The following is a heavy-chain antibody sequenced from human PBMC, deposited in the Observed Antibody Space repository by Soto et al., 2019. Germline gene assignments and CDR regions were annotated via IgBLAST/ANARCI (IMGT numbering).Heavy chain of an antibody. CDR2: ISYDGSNK. Sequence: ESGGGVVQPGRSLRLSCAASGFTFSSYGMHWVRQAPGKGLEWVAVISYDGSNKYYADSVKGRFTISRDNSKNTLYLQMNSLRAEDTAVYYCAKMVTARFDAFDIWGQGTMVTVSS. V-gene: IGHV3-30*18. J-gene: IGHJ3*02. D-gene: IGHD2-21*02. CDR3: AKMVTARFDAFDI. CDR1: GFTFSSYG.